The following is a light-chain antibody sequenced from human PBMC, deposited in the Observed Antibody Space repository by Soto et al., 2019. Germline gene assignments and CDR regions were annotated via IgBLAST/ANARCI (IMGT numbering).Light chain of an antibody. Sequence: DIQMTQSPSTLSGSVGDRVTITCRASQTISSWLAWYQHKPGKAXKLXIYDASSLESGVPSRFSGSGPGTEFTLTISRLKPEDFSNYYCQQSYSTPPITFGQGTRLEIK. V-gene: IGKV1-5*01. J-gene: IGKJ5*01. CDR2: DAS. CDR1: QTISSW. CDR3: QQSYSTPPIT.